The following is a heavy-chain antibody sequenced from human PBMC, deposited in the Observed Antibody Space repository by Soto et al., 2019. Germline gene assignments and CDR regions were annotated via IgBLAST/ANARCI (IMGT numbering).Heavy chain of an antibody. V-gene: IGHV3-23*01. CDR1: GFTFSSYA. Sequence: EVQLLESGGGLVQPGGSLRLSCAASGFTFSSYAMSWVRQAPGKGLEWVSAISGSGGSTYYADSVKGRFTISRDNSKNTLYLQMNSLRAEDTAVYYCARYPTWIHLAGYFDYWGQGTLVTVSS. D-gene: IGHD5-18*01. J-gene: IGHJ4*02. CDR2: ISGSGGST. CDR3: ARYPTWIHLAGYFDY.